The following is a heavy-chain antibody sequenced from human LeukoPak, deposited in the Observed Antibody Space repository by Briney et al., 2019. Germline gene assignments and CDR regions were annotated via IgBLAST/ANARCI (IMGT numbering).Heavy chain of an antibody. J-gene: IGHJ5*02. CDR2: IYTSGST. D-gene: IGHD1-26*01. CDR1: GGSISSSSYY. Sequence: SETLSLTCTVSGGSISSSSYYWGWIRQPAGKGLEWIGRIYTSGSTNYNPSLKSRVTISVDTSKNQFSLKLSSVTAADTAVYYCARGGSWFDPWGQGTLVTVSS. CDR3: ARGGSWFDP. V-gene: IGHV4-61*02.